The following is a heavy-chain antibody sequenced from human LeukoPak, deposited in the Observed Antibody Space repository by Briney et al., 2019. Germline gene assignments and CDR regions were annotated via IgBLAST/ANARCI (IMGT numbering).Heavy chain of an antibody. CDR1: GGSISSGSYY. J-gene: IGHJ4*02. Sequence: SETLSLTCTVSGGSISSGSYYWSWIRQPAGKGLEWIGRIYTSGSTNYNPSLKSRVTISVDTSKNQFSLKLSSVTAADTAVYYCASDYYDSSGYYFPFDYWDQGTLVTVSS. D-gene: IGHD3-22*01. CDR3: ASDYYDSSGYYFPFDY. V-gene: IGHV4-61*02. CDR2: IYTSGST.